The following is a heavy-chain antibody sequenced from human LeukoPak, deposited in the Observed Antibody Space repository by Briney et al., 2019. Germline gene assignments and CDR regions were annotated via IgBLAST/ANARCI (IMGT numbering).Heavy chain of an antibody. D-gene: IGHD2-2*02. CDR2: IDPNTGGT. CDR3: ARVPGPYTTSRIHY. V-gene: IGHV1-2*02. CDR1: GYTFTDYY. Sequence: ASVKVACKTSGYTFTDYYMHWVRQAPGQGLEWMGRIDPNTGGTNFAQKFQVRVTMTRDTSISTVYMELTGLRSDDTAVYYCARVPGPYTTSRIHYWGQGTLVTVSS. J-gene: IGHJ4*02.